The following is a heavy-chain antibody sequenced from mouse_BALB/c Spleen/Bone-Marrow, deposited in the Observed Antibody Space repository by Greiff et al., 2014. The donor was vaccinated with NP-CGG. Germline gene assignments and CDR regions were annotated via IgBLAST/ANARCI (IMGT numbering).Heavy chain of an antibody. D-gene: IGHD2-3*01. V-gene: IGHV1-9*01. Sequence: VQLVESGAEPMKPGASVKISCKATGYTFSSYWIEWVNQRPGHGLEWIGEILPGSGTTHYNEKFKDKATFTADTSSNTAYMQLSSLTSEDSAVYYCARGGYDTSIFAYWGQGTLVTVSA. CDR2: ILPGSGTT. J-gene: IGHJ3*01. CDR1: GYTFSSYW. CDR3: ARGGYDTSIFAY.